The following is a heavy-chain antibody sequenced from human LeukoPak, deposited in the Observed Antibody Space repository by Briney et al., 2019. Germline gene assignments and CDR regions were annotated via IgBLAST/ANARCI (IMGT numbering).Heavy chain of an antibody. CDR3: AASGYSYGYGMDY. CDR2: IVVGSGNT. J-gene: IGHJ4*02. CDR1: GFTFTISA. V-gene: IGHV1-58*02. D-gene: IGHD5-18*01. Sequence: SVTVSFTASGFTFTISAMQWVRQARGQRLEWIGWIVVGSGNTNYAQKFQERVTITRDMSTSTAYMELSSLRSEDTAVFYGAASGYSYGYGMDYWGQGTLVTVSS.